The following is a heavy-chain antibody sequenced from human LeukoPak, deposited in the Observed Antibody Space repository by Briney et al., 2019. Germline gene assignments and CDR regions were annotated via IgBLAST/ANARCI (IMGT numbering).Heavy chain of an antibody. D-gene: IGHD6-13*01. J-gene: IGHJ4*02. Sequence: QPGGSLRLSCAASGFTFSNYWMSWVRQAPGKGLEWVANIKQDGSEKYYVDSVKGRLTISRDNDKNSLYLQMNSLRAEDAAVYYCASGRQLGYWGQGTLVTVSS. CDR1: GFTFSNYW. V-gene: IGHV3-7*01. CDR3: ASGRQLGY. CDR2: IKQDGSEK.